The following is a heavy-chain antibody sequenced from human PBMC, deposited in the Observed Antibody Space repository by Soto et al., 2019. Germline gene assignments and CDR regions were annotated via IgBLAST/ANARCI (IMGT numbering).Heavy chain of an antibody. CDR1: GFSLSTSGVG. D-gene: IGHD6-19*01. Sequence: QITLKESGPTLVKPTQTLTLTCTFSGFSLSTSGVGVGWIRQPPGKALEWIALIYWDDDKRYSPSLKSRLTITKDTTNNQVVLTMTNMDPVDTATYYCAPSYSSGWYYGPCDYWGQGTLVTVSS. J-gene: IGHJ4*02. V-gene: IGHV2-5*02. CDR3: APSYSSGWYYGPCDY. CDR2: IYWDDDK.